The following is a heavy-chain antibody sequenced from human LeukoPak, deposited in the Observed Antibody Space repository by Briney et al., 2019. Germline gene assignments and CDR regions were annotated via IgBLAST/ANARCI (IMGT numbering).Heavy chain of an antibody. D-gene: IGHD3-16*02. V-gene: IGHV4-59*08. CDR2: IYVTGST. CDR1: GGSVGTYY. Sequence: SETLSLTCTVSGGSVGTYYWIWIRQSPGKGLEWIGYIYVTGSTRYNPYLQSRVTISVDTSRNQFFLKMSSVTAADRAVYYGARHIGGGIEDMDVWGKGTKVTVSS. CDR3: ARHIGGGIEDMDV. J-gene: IGHJ6*03.